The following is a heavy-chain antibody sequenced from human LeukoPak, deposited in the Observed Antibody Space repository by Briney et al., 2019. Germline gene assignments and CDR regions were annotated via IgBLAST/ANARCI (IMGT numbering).Heavy chain of an antibody. V-gene: IGHV1-2*02. Sequence: GASVKVSCKASGYIFIDFLIHWVRQAPGQGLEWMGWINPNSGGTNSAQKFQGRVTMTGDTSFSTAYMELNRLTSDDTALYYCARGPWGVPWYLDLWGRATLVTVSS. CDR3: ARGPWGVPWYLDL. CDR2: INPNSGGT. CDR1: GYIFIDFL. D-gene: IGHD3-10*01. J-gene: IGHJ2*01.